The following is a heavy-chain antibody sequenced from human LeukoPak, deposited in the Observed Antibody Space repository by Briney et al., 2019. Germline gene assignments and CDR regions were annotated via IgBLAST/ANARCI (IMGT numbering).Heavy chain of an antibody. CDR1: GFTFSSYG. V-gene: IGHV3-33*01. CDR2: IWYDGSNK. J-gene: IGHJ3*02. D-gene: IGHD2-21*02. Sequence: GGSLRLSCEASGFTFSSYGMHWVRQAPGKGLEWVAVIWYDGSNKYYADSVKGRFTISRDNSKNTLYLQMNSLRAEDTAVYYCARHGGLLFEEAFDIWGQGTMVTVSS. CDR3: ARHGGLLFEEAFDI.